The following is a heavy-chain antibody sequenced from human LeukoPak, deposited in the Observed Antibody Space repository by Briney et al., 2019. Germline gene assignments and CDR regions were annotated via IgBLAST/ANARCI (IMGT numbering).Heavy chain of an antibody. CDR1: GGTFSSYA. V-gene: IGHV1-69*13. D-gene: IGHD6-6*01. Sequence: ASVKVSCKASGGTFSSYAISWVRQAPGQGLEWMGGIIPIFGTANYAQKFQGRVTITADESTSTAYMELSSLRSEDTAVYYCARGYSSSHYYYYMDVWGKGTTVTVSS. CDR2: IIPIFGTA. J-gene: IGHJ6*03. CDR3: ARGYSSSHYYYYMDV.